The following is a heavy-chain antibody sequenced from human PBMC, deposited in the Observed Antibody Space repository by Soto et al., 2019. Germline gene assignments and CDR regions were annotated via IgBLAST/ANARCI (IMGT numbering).Heavy chain of an antibody. D-gene: IGHD6-13*01. J-gene: IGHJ6*02. Sequence: GGSLRLSCAASGFTVSSNYMSWVRQAPGKGLEWVSVIYSGGSTYYADSVKGRFTISRHNSKNTLYLQMNSLRAEDTAVYYCARSIAAAGIPLYYYGMDVWGQGTTVTVSS. CDR3: ARSIAAAGIPLYYYGMDV. CDR1: GFTVSSNY. V-gene: IGHV3-53*04. CDR2: IYSGGST.